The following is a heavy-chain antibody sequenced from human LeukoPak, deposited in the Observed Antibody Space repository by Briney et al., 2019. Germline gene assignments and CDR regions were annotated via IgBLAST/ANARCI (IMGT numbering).Heavy chain of an antibody. J-gene: IGHJ4*02. CDR1: GGSLSSGDYY. V-gene: IGHV4-30-4*01. Sequence: SQTLSLTCTVSGGSLSSGDYYWSWIRQPPGKGLEWIGYIYYSGNTYYNPSLKSRVTISVDTSKNQFSLKLSSVTAADTAVYYCARHNPPSSSGSGGYYFDYWGQGTLVTVSS. D-gene: IGHD6-19*01. CDR2: IYYSGNT. CDR3: ARHNPPSSSGSGGYYFDY.